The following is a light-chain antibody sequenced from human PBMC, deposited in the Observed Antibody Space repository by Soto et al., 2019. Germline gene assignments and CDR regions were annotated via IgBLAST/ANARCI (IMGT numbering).Light chain of an antibody. CDR3: LQYGGSPRT. Sequence: EIVLTQSPGTLSLSPGERATLSCRASQTVISSYLAWYQQKPGQAPRLLIFGASSRATGIPDRFSGSGSGTDVTLAISGLEPDDCSLSYCLQYGGSPRTFGQGTKLEIK. CDR2: GAS. V-gene: IGKV3-20*01. CDR1: QTVISSY. J-gene: IGKJ2*01.